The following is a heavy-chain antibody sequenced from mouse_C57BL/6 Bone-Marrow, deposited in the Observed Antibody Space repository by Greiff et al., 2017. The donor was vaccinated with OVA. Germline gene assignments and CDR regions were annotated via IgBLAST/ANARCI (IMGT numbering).Heavy chain of an antibody. CDR2: ISSGGSYT. D-gene: IGHD1-1*01. V-gene: IGHV5-6*01. CDR1: GFTFSSYG. CDR3: ARHKNYYGSSSWFAY. Sequence: EVKLMESGGDLVKPGGSLKLSCAASGFTFSSYGMSWVRQTPDKRLEWVATISSGGSYTYSPDSVKGRFTISRDNAKNTLYLQMSSLRSEDTAMYYGARHKNYYGSSSWFAYWGQGTLVTVSA. J-gene: IGHJ3*01.